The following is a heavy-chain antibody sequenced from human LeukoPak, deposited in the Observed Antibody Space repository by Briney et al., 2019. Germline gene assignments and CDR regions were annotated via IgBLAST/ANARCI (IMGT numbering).Heavy chain of an antibody. CDR1: GGTFSSYA. J-gene: IGHJ4*02. D-gene: IGHD1-26*01. V-gene: IGHV1-69*01. Sequence: SVKVSCKASGGTFSSYAISWVRQAPGQGLEWMGGIIPIFGTANYAQKFQGRVTITADESTSTAYMELSSLRSEDTAVYYCARWTGVGADGTSDYWGQGTLVTVSS. CDR2: IIPIFGTA. CDR3: ARWTGVGADGTSDY.